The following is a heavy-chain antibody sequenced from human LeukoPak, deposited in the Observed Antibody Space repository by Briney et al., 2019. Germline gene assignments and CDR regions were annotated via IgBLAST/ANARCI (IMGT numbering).Heavy chain of an antibody. Sequence: SETLSLTCTVSGGSISSSSYYWGWIRQPPGKGLEWIGCIYYSGSTYYNPSLKSRVTISVDTSKNQFSLKLSSVTAADTAVYYCAREPVHYYDSSGYYYGEDYWGQGTLVTVSS. D-gene: IGHD3-22*01. J-gene: IGHJ4*02. V-gene: IGHV4-39*02. CDR2: IYYSGST. CDR3: AREPVHYYDSSGYYYGEDY. CDR1: GGSISSSSYY.